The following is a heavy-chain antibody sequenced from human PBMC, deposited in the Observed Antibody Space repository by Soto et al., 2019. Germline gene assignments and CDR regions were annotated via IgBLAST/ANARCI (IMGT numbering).Heavy chain of an antibody. V-gene: IGHV3-11*01. CDR3: AREMVIAATNYYYYGMDV. CDR2: ISDSGSTI. J-gene: IGHJ6*02. D-gene: IGHD2-15*01. Sequence: AGGSLRLSCAASGFTFSDFYMSWIRQAPGKALEWVSYISDSGSTIYYADSVKGRFTISRDNAKNSLYLQMNSLRDEDTAIYYCAREMVIAATNYYYYGMDVWGQGTTVTVSS. CDR1: GFTFSDFY.